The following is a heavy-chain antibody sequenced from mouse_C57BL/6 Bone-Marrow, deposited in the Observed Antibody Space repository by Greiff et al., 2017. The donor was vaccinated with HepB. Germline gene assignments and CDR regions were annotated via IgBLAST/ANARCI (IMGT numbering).Heavy chain of an antibody. Sequence: EVQVVESGGDLVKPGGSLKLSCAASGFTFSSYGMSWVRQTPDKRLEWVATISSGGSYTYYPDSVKGRFTISRDNAKNTLYLQMSSLKSEDTAMYYCARIPIFITTVVADYWGQGTTLTVSS. CDR3: ARIPIFITTVVADY. V-gene: IGHV5-6*01. CDR1: GFTFSSYG. J-gene: IGHJ2*01. CDR2: ISSGGSYT. D-gene: IGHD1-1*01.